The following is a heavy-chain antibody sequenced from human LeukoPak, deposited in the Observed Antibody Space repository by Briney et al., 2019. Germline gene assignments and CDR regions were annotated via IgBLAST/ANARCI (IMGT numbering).Heavy chain of an antibody. CDR3: ASSYGSGSYYNCFDY. Sequence: PGGSLRLSCAASGFTFSSYAMSWVRQAPGKGLEWVSAISGSGGSTYYADSVKGRFTISRDNSKNTLYLQMNSLRAEDTAVYYCASSYGSGSYYNCFDYWGQGTLVTVSS. CDR1: GFTFSSYA. V-gene: IGHV3-23*01. D-gene: IGHD3-10*01. J-gene: IGHJ4*02. CDR2: ISGSGGST.